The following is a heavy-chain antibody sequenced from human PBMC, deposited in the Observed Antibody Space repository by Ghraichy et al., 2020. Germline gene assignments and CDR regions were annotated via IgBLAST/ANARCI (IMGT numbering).Heavy chain of an antibody. Sequence: LSLTCAASGFTFSSYWMSWVRQAPGKGLEWVANIKQDGSEKYYVDSVKGRFTISRDNAKNSLYLQMNSLRAEDTAVYYCARADYGDYFDYWGQGTLVTVSS. CDR2: IKQDGSEK. CDR1: GFTFSSYW. J-gene: IGHJ4*02. CDR3: ARADYGDYFDY. V-gene: IGHV3-7*01. D-gene: IGHD4-17*01.